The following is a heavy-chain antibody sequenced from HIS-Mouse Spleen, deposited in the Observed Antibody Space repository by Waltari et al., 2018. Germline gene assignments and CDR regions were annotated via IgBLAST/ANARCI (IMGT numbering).Heavy chain of an antibody. CDR2: SNPNRGGT. D-gene: IGHD6-13*01. J-gene: IGHJ4*02. CDR1: GYTFTGYY. CDR3: ARSPSGSSWYDY. V-gene: IGHV1-2*02. Sequence: QVQLVQSGAEVKKPGASVKVSCNASGYTFTGYYMPWVRQAPGQGIEWMGWSNPNRGGTNYAQKFQGRVTMTRDTSISTAYMELSRLRSDDTAVYYCARSPSGSSWYDYWGQGTLVTVSS.